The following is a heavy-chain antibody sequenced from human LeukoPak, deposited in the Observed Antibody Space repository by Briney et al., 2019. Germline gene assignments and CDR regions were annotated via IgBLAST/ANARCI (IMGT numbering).Heavy chain of an antibody. J-gene: IGHJ4*02. CDR1: GYTFTGYY. Sequence: ASVKASCKASGYTFTGYYMHWVRQAPGQGLEWMGWINPNSGGTNYAQKFQGRVTMARDTSISTAYMELSRLRSDDTAVYYCAREVTIFGVVISFPDYWGQGTLVTVSS. CDR3: AREVTIFGVVISFPDY. D-gene: IGHD3-3*01. CDR2: INPNSGGT. V-gene: IGHV1-2*02.